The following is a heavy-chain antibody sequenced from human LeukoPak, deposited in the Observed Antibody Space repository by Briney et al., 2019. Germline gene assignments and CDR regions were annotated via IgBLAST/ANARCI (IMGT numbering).Heavy chain of an antibody. J-gene: IGHJ4*02. CDR1: GFTFSSYW. V-gene: IGHV3-7*04. CDR2: IKQDGSEK. CDR3: ARDGEYSSGWYGH. D-gene: IGHD6-19*01. Sequence: GGSLRLSCAASGFTFSSYWMSWVRQAPGKGLEWVANIKQDGSEKYYVDSVKGRFTISRDNAKNSLYLQMNSLRAEDTAVYYCARDGEYSSGWYGHWGQGTLVTVSS.